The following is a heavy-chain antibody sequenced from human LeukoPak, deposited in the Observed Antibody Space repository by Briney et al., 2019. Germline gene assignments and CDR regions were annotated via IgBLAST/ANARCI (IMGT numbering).Heavy chain of an antibody. CDR1: GGSISSYY. Sequence: SETLSLTCTVSGGSISSYYWSWIRQPPGKGLEWIGYIYYSGSTNYNPSLKSRVTISVDTSKNQFSLKLSSVTAADTAVYYCAREVYLLPNQGFDYWGQGTLVTVSS. CDR2: IYYSGST. D-gene: IGHD3-22*01. CDR3: AREVYLLPNQGFDY. V-gene: IGHV4-59*01. J-gene: IGHJ4*02.